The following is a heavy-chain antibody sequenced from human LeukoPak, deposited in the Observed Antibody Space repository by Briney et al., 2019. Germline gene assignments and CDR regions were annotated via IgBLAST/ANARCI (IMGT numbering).Heavy chain of an antibody. J-gene: IGHJ4*02. Sequence: PSETLSLTCTVSGGSIGSSSYYWGWIRQPPGKGLEWIGSIYYSGSTYYNPSLKSRVTISVDTSKNQFSLKLSSVTAADTAVYYCARQDMTTVTTLDYWGQGTLVTVSS. CDR3: ARQDMTTVTTLDY. D-gene: IGHD4-17*01. CDR1: GGSIGSSSYY. CDR2: IYYSGST. V-gene: IGHV4-39*01.